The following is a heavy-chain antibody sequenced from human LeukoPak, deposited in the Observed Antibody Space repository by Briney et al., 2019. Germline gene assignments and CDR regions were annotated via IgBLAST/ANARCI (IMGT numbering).Heavy chain of an antibody. D-gene: IGHD2/OR15-2a*01. J-gene: IGHJ3*02. CDR1: GFTFSSCS. Sequence: PGGSLRLSCAASGFTFSSCSMNWVRQAPGKGLEWVSSISSSSSYIYYADSVKGRFTISRDNAKNSLYLQMNSLRAEDTAVYYCARDQAFSVGAFDIWGQGTMVTVSS. V-gene: IGHV3-21*01. CDR2: ISSSSSYI. CDR3: ARDQAFSVGAFDI.